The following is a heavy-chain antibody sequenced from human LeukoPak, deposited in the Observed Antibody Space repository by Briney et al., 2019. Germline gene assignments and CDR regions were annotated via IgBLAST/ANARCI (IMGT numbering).Heavy chain of an antibody. CDR1: GGSISSGGYY. CDR3: ARVRITPLSSYYAMDV. D-gene: IGHD4-23*01. V-gene: IGHV4-30-2*01. CDR2: INHSGST. J-gene: IGHJ6*02. Sequence: PSQTLSLTCTVSGGSISSGGYYWSWIRQPPGKGLEWIGEINHSGSTNYNPSLKSRVTISVDTSKNQFSLKLSSVTAADTAVYYCARVRITPLSSYYAMDVWGQGTPVTVSS.